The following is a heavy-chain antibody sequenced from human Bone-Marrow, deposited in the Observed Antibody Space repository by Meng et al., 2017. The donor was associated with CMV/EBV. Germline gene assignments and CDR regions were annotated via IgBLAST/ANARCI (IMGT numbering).Heavy chain of an antibody. J-gene: IGHJ4*02. CDR1: GFTFSDYY. V-gene: IGHV1-69*10. CDR3: ARDREGYDY. CDR2: IIPILGIA. D-gene: IGHD1-26*01. Sequence: SSVKVSCKASGFTFSDYYMHWIRQAPGQGLEWMGGIIPILGIANYAQKFQGRVTITADKSTSTAYMELSSLRSEDTAVYYCARDREGYDYWGQGTLVTVSS.